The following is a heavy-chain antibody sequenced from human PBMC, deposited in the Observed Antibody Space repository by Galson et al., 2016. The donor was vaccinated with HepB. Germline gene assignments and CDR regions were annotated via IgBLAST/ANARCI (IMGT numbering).Heavy chain of an antibody. D-gene: IGHD5-12*01. CDR2: VRGGPDAGST. J-gene: IGHJ4*02. CDR3: TTHIVATNYYFDY. Sequence: SLRLSCAASGFTFNNAWMSWVRQAPGKGPEWVGRVRGGPDAGSTDYAAPVKGRFTISRDDSKSMFYLQMNSLNTEDTAVYYCTTHIVATNYYFDYWGRGTLVTVSS. V-gene: IGHV3-15*05. CDR1: GFTFNNAW.